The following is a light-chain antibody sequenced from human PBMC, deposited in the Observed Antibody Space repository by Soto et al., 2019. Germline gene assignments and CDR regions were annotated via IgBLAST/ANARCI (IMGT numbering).Light chain of an antibody. CDR2: EIN. CDR1: SSDVGAYDY. J-gene: IGLJ1*01. V-gene: IGLV2-8*01. CDR3: SSFAGSNYFPSV. Sequence: QSVLTQPPSASGSPGQSVTISCTGTSSDVGAYDYVSWYQQHPGKAPKLMIYEINKRPSGVPDRFSGSKSGNTASLTVSGLQAEDEADYYCSSFAGSNYFPSVLGTGIKLTVL.